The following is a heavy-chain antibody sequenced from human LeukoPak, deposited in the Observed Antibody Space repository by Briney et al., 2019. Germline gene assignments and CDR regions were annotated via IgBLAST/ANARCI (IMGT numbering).Heavy chain of an antibody. CDR1: GGSISSYY. CDR2: IYYSGST. CDR3: ARTTEDCSSTSCYQYWFDP. J-gene: IGHJ5*02. D-gene: IGHD2-2*01. Sequence: KPSETLSLTCTVSGGSISSYYWSWIRQPPGKGLEWIGYIYYSGSTSYNPSLKSRVTISVDTSKNQISLKVRSVTAADTAVYYCARTTEDCSSTSCYQYWFDPWGQGTLVSVSS. V-gene: IGHV4-59*01.